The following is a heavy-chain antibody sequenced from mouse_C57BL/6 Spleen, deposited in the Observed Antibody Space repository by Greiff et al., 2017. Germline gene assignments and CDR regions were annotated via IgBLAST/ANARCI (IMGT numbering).Heavy chain of an antibody. CDR3: TRGDYYGSSYDY. CDR2: IDPETGGT. D-gene: IGHD1-1*01. V-gene: IGHV1-15*01. CDR1: GYTFTDYE. J-gene: IGHJ2*01. Sequence: VKLVESGAELVRPGASVTLSCKASGYTFTDYEMHWVKQTPVHGLEWIGAIDPETGGTAYKQKFKGKVILSADKSSSTAYMELRSLTSEDSAVYYCTRGDYYGSSYDYWGQGTTLTVSS.